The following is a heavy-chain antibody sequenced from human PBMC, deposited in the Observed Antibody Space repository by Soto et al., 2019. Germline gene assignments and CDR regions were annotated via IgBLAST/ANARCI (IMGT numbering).Heavy chain of an antibody. CDR3: ARSVAVAGLDY. J-gene: IGHJ4*02. Sequence: EVQLLESGGGLVQPGGSLRLSCAASGFTFTSHAMTWVRQAPGRGLEWVSTISGRGSSTFYADSVKGRFTIARDTSNNTVHLQMNSLRPEDTAVYYCARSVAVAGLDYWGQGTLVTVSS. V-gene: IGHV3-23*01. D-gene: IGHD6-19*01. CDR2: ISGRGSST. CDR1: GFTFTSHA.